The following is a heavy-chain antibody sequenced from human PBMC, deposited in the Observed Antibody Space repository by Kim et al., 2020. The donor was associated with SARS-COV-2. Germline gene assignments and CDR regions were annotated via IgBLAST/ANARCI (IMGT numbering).Heavy chain of an antibody. CDR1: GYTFTSYG. V-gene: IGHV1-18*04. CDR3: ARVVGEFRGYSYGTKLIDY. CDR2: ISAYNGNT. J-gene: IGHJ4*02. D-gene: IGHD5-18*01. Sequence: ASVKVSCKASGYTFTSYGISWVRQAPGQGLEWMGWISAYNGNTNYAQKLQGRVTMTTDTSTSTAYMELRSLRSDDTAVYYCARVVGEFRGYSYGTKLIDYWGQGTLVTVSS.